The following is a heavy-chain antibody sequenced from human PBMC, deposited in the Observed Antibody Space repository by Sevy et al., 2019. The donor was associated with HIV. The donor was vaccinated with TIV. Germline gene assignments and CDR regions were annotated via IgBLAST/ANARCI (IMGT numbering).Heavy chain of an antibody. CDR3: ARVSSSWYLYY. D-gene: IGHD6-13*01. CDR1: GGSISSDY. J-gene: IGHJ4*02. Sequence: SETLSLTCTVSGGSISSDYWSWIRQPPGKGLEWIGYIYYSGSTNYDPSLKSRVTISVDTSKNQFSLKLTSVTAAETAVYYCARVSSSWYLYYWGQGTLVTVSS. V-gene: IGHV4-59*01. CDR2: IYYSGST.